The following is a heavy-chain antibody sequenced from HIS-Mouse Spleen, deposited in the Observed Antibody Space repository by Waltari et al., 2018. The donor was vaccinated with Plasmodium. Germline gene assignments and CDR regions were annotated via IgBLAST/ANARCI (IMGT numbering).Heavy chain of an antibody. V-gene: IGHV4-34*01. J-gene: IGHJ2*01. CDR1: GGSFSGYY. CDR2: INHSGST. CDR3: ARGRVLGTSSGYFDL. D-gene: IGHD3-10*01. Sequence: QVQLQQWGAGLLKPSETLSLTCAVSGGSFSGYYWSWIRQPPGKGLEWIGEINHSGSTNYNPSLKSRVTISVDTSKNQFSRKLSSVTAADTAVYYCARGRVLGTSSGYFDLWGRGTLVTVSS.